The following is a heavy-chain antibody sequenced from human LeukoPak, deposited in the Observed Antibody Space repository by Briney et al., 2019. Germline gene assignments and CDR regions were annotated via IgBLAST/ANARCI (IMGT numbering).Heavy chain of an antibody. V-gene: IGHV3-53*01. Sequence: PGGSLRLSCAASGFTISNNYMSWVRQAPGKGLEWVSLIYSGGGTFYADSVKGRFTISGDNSKNTLYLQMNSLRAEDTAMYYCARDRHSRGFDAFGIWGQGTMVIVSS. CDR1: GFTISNNY. J-gene: IGHJ3*02. D-gene: IGHD3-22*01. CDR2: IYSGGGT. CDR3: ARDRHSRGFDAFGI.